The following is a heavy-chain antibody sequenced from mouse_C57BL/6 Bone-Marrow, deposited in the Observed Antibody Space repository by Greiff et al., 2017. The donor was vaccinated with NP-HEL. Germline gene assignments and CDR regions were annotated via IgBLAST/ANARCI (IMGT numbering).Heavy chain of an antibody. D-gene: IGHD3-2*02. J-gene: IGHJ4*01. Sequence: DVKLQESGPGLVKPSQSLSLTCSVTGYSITSGYCWNWIRQFPGNKLEWMGYISYDGSNNYNPSLKNRISITRDTSKNQFFLKLNSVTTEDTATYYCARKTAQAHAMDYWGQGTSVTVSS. CDR1: GYSITSGYC. CDR3: ARKTAQAHAMDY. CDR2: ISYDGSN. V-gene: IGHV3-6*01.